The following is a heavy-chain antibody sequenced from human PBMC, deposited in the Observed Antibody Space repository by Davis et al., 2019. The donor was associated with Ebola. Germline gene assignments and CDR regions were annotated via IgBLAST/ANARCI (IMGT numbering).Heavy chain of an antibody. CDR3: AKQRGVGAIDYDY. CDR1: AFTFSSYD. J-gene: IGHJ4*02. Sequence: GESLKISCAASAFTFSSYDMSWVRQAPGKGLEWVSDISSGGGAPYYADSVKGRFTTFRDNPKNTLYLQMNSLRADDTAVYYCAKQRGVGAIDYDYWGRGTVVTVSS. V-gene: IGHV3-23*01. CDR2: ISSGGGAP. D-gene: IGHD1-26*01.